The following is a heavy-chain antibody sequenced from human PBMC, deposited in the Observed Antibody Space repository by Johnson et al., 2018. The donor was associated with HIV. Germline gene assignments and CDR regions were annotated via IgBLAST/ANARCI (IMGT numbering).Heavy chain of an antibody. Sequence: QVQLMESGGGLVEPGGSLRLSCTASGFSFGDYYMGWIRQAPGKGLEWISYISAFGLTMSYADSVQGRFTISRDNRKKSLYLQMNSMRAEDTALYYCARHYDILTDPDAFDVWGQGTMVTVSS. CDR2: ISAFGLTM. D-gene: IGHD3-9*01. J-gene: IGHJ3*01. CDR1: GFSFGDYY. V-gene: IGHV3-11*01. CDR3: ARHYDILTDPDAFDV.